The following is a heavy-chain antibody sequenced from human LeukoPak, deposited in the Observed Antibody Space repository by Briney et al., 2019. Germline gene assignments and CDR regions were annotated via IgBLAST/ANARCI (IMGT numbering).Heavy chain of an antibody. Sequence: GGSLRLSCAASGFTFSSYAMHWVRQAPGKGLEYVSAISSNGGSTYYANSVKGRFTISRDNSKNTLYLQMGSLRAEDMAVYYCARVYYDSSGYEEGGYYYYMDVWGKGTTVTVSS. V-gene: IGHV3-64*01. CDR3: ARVYYDSSGYEEGGYYYYMDV. CDR1: GFTFSSYA. D-gene: IGHD3-22*01. CDR2: ISSNGGST. J-gene: IGHJ6*03.